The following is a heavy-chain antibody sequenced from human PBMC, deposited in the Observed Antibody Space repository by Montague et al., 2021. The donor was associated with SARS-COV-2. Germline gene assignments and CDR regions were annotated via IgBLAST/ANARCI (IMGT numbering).Heavy chain of an antibody. Sequence: SVISGDSVSSNSATWNWVRQSPSRGLEWLGRTYYRSKWYNDYAVSVRGRVTINPATSKNQFSLQLNSVTPEDTAIYYCTSGREGNYNVMDVWGQGTTVTVSS. D-gene: IGHD1-1*01. CDR3: TSGREGNYNVMDV. CDR2: TYYRSKWYN. CDR1: GDSVSSNSAT. J-gene: IGHJ6*02. V-gene: IGHV6-1*01.